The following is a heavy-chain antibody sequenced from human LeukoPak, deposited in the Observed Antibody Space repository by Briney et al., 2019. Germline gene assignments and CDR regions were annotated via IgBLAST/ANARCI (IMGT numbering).Heavy chain of an antibody. V-gene: IGHV3-11*04. CDR2: ISSSSSTI. CDR3: ARGGTTVVNRYSFDY. CDR1: GFTFSDYY. D-gene: IGHD4-23*01. Sequence: GGSLRLSCAASGFTFSDYYMSWIRQAPGKGLEWVSYISSSSSTIYYADSVKGRFTTSRDNAKNSLYLQMNSLRDEDTAVYYCARGGTTVVNRYSFDYWGQGTLVTVSS. J-gene: IGHJ4*02.